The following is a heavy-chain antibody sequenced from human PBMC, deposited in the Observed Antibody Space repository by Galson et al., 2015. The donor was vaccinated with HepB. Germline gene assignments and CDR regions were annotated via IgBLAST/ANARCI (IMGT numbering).Heavy chain of an antibody. CDR1: GFTFTTYS. J-gene: IGHJ5*02. D-gene: IGHD6-19*01. CDR2: ISATGYYI. V-gene: IGHV3-21*06. Sequence: SLRLSCAASGFTFTTYSMNWVRQAPGKGLEWVSSISATGYYIYYADSVKGRFTISRDNAKNSLFLEMNGLRAEDTAVYYCTRDHDEVELAGTRFRNWFDPWGQGTLVTVSS. CDR3: TRDHDEVELAGTRFRNWFDP.